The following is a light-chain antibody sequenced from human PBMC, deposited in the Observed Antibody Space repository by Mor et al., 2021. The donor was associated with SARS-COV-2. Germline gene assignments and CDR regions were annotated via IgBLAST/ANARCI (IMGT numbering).Light chain of an antibody. CDR3: HQSSSLSGT. V-gene: IGKV6-21*02. J-gene: IGKJ3*01. Sequence: SPKLLIKYASQSISGVPSRFSGSGSGTDFTLTINSLEAEDAATYYCHQSSSLSGTFGPGTKV. CDR2: YAS.